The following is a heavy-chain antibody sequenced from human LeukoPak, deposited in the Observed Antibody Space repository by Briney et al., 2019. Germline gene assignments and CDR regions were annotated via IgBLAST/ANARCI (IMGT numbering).Heavy chain of an antibody. Sequence: GGSLRLSCAASGFTFISYGMHWVRQAPGKGLEWVAFIRYDGSNKYYADSVKGRFTISRDNSKNTLYLQMNSLRAEDTAVYYCAKASRSYGSGSYISPFDYWGQGTLVTVSS. CDR3: AKASRSYGSGSYISPFDY. J-gene: IGHJ4*02. CDR2: IRYDGSNK. V-gene: IGHV3-30*02. CDR1: GFTFISYG. D-gene: IGHD3-10*01.